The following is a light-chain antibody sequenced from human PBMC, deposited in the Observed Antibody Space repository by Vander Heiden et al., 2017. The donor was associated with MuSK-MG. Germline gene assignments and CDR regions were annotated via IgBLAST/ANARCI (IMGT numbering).Light chain of an antibody. CDR3: QQHNNSPPDT. Sequence: EIVLTQSPATQSVSPGERATLSCRASQSVRNNFIGYQQKKGEQPRRLLNCEATRGAGSIVSRCGSGAGTEVTIIISSRLSEDFSVDYCQQHNNSPPDTFGEGTKLEIK. V-gene: IGKV3-15*01. J-gene: IGKJ2*01. CDR1: QSVRNN. CDR2: CEA.